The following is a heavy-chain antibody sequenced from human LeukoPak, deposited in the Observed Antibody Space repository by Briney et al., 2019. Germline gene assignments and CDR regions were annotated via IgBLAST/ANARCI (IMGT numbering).Heavy chain of an antibody. D-gene: IGHD1-1*01. CDR1: GGSISSYY. V-gene: IGHV4-59*01. J-gene: IGHJ5*02. Sequence: PSETLSLTCTVSGGSISSYYWSWIRQPPGKGLEWIEYISYSGSTNFNPSLKSRVTISVDTSKNQFSLKLSSVTAADTAVYYCAREGTAGTNLNWFDPWGQGTLVTVSS. CDR2: ISYSGST. CDR3: AREGTAGTNLNWFDP.